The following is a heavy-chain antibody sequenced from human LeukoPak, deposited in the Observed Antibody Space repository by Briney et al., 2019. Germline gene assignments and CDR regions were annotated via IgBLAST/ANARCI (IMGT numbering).Heavy chain of an antibody. Sequence: GSLRLSCAASGFTVSSNYMSWVRQAPGKGLEWIGEINHSGSTNYNPSLKSRVTISVDTSKNQFSLKLSSVTAADTAVYYCARGRGLLFPWGQGTLVTVSS. CDR3: ARGRGLLFP. CDR1: GFTVSSNY. CDR2: INHSGST. D-gene: IGHD3-10*01. V-gene: IGHV4-34*01. J-gene: IGHJ5*02.